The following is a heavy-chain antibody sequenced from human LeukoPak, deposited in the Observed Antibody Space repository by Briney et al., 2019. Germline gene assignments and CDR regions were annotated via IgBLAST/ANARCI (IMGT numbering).Heavy chain of an antibody. Sequence: GGSLRLSCAASGFTFSSYTMNWVRQAPGKGLEWVSSISRSSTYIYYADSVKGRFTISRDNAKKSLYLQMNSLRAEDTAVYYCARSLRDAFDIWGQGTMVTVSS. CDR3: ARSLRDAFDI. CDR1: GFTFSSYT. CDR2: ISRSSTYI. J-gene: IGHJ3*02. V-gene: IGHV3-21*01.